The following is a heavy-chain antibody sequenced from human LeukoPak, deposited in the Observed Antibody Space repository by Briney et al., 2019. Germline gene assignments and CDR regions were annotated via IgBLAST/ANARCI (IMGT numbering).Heavy chain of an antibody. CDR2: ISSSSSYI. Sequence: GGSLRLSCVVSGFTFSSYSMNWVRQAPGKGLEWVSSISSSSSYIYYADSVKGRFTISRDNARNSLCLQMNSLRAEDTAVYYCARDPYSGTYGDTYYYYMDVWGKGTTVTISS. D-gene: IGHD1-26*01. CDR1: GFTFSSYS. CDR3: ARDPYSGTYGDTYYYYMDV. V-gene: IGHV3-21*01. J-gene: IGHJ6*03.